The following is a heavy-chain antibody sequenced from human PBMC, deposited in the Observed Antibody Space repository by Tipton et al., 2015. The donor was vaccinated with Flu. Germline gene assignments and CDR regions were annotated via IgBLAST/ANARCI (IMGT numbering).Heavy chain of an antibody. CDR1: GYSISSGYY. CDR3: ARGRYGGNYFGY. D-gene: IGHD4-23*01. CDR2: IYYSGST. Sequence: TLSLTCTVSGYSISSGYYWGWIRQPPGKGLEWIGSIYYSGSTYYNPSLKSRVTISVDTSKNQFSLKLSSVTAADTAVYYCARGRYGGNYFGYWGQGTLVTVSS. V-gene: IGHV4-38-2*02. J-gene: IGHJ4*02.